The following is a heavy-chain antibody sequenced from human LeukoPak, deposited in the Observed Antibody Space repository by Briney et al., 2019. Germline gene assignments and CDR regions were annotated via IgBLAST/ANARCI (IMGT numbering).Heavy chain of an antibody. Sequence: GRSLRLSCAASGFTFSGYAMHWVRQAPGKGLEWVAVISYDGSNKYHADAVKGRFTISRVNSKNTLYLQMNSLRAEDTAVYYCARDPHYDFWSGPYGLDVWGQGTTVTVSS. CDR3: ARDPHYDFWSGPYGLDV. CDR1: GFTFSGYA. CDR2: ISYDGSNK. J-gene: IGHJ6*02. V-gene: IGHV3-30-3*01. D-gene: IGHD3-3*01.